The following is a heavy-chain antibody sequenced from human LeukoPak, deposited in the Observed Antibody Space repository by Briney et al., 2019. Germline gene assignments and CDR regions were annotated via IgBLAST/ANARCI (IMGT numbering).Heavy chain of an antibody. V-gene: IGHV3-23*01. CDR3: TKDFWSGYRAYFDY. J-gene: IGHJ4*02. D-gene: IGHD3-3*01. CDR1: GFTFSSYA. CDR2: ISGSGGST. Sequence: GGSLRLSCAASGFTFSSYAMSWVRQAPGKGLEWVSAISGSGGSTYYADSVKGRFTISRDNSKNTLYLQMNSLRAEDTAVYYCTKDFWSGYRAYFDYWGQGTLVTVSS.